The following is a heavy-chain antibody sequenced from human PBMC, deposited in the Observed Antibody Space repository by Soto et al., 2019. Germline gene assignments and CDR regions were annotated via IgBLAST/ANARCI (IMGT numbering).Heavy chain of an antibody. J-gene: IGHJ3*02. CDR1: GGSFSTYY. D-gene: IGHD3-9*01. CDR2: INHSGSN. CDR3: ARGGSNDWQVAFDI. V-gene: IGHV4-34*01. Sequence: SETLSLTCVVSGGSFSTYYYNWIRQSPGKGLEWIGEINHSGSNNYSPSLKSRVTMSSDTSKNQFSLKLTSVTAADTAVYYCARGGSNDWQVAFDIWGQGTMVTVSS.